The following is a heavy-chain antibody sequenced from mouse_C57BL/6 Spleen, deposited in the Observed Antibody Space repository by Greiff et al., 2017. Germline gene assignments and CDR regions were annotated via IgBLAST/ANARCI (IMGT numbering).Heavy chain of an antibody. CDR3: ARGSNSWYFDV. CDR2: IYPGGGYT. V-gene: IGHV1-63*01. J-gene: IGHJ1*03. CDR1: GYTFTNYW. Sequence: VQLQESGAELVRPGTSVKMSCKASGYTFTNYWIGWAKQRPGHGLELIGDIYPGGGYTNYNEKFKGKATLTADKSSSTAYMQFSSLTSEDSAIYYCARGSNSWYFDVWGTGTTVTVSS. D-gene: IGHD2-5*01.